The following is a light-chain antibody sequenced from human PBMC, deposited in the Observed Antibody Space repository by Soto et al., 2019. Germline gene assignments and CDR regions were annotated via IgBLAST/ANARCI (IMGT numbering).Light chain of an antibody. CDR3: QSYDRILSVV. V-gene: IGLV1-40*01. Sequence: QSVLTQPPSVSGAPGQRVTISCTGSSSNIGTGYHVHWYQQLPGTAPKLLIYGDNNRPSGVPDRFSGSKSGTSASLAITGLQAEDEAHYHCQSYDRILSVVFGGGTKLT. CDR1: SSNIGTGYH. J-gene: IGLJ2*01. CDR2: GDN.